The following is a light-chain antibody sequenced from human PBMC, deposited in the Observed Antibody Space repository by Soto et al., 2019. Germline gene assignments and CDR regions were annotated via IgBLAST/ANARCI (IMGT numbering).Light chain of an antibody. CDR2: DAS. J-gene: IGKJ3*01. V-gene: IGKV1-39*01. CDR1: QTIGKY. CDR3: QKSFSIPFT. Sequence: DIQMTQSPSSLSATVGDRVTITCRASQTIGKYLNWYQQQPGKVPKLLIYDASYLQSGVPSRFSGSESGTDFTLNISDLRTEDFETYYCQKSFSIPFTFGPGTKVDIK.